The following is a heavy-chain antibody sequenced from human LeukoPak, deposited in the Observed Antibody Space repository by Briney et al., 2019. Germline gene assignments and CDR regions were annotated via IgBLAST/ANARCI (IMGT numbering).Heavy chain of an antibody. V-gene: IGHV4-59*08. CDR2: INYSGSP. J-gene: IGHJ6*03. CDR1: GGSISNYC. D-gene: IGHD3-10*01. Sequence: SETLSLTCTVSGGSISNYCWSWIRQPPGKGLERIGYINYSGSPNYNPSLKSRVTISLDTSKKQFSLRLSSVTAADTAVYYCARLSGTYFSAVYYYYYYMDVWGKGTTVTVSS. CDR3: ARLSGTYFSAVYYYYYYMDV.